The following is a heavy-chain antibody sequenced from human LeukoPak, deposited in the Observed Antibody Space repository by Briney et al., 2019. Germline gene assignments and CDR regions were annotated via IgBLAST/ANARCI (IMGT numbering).Heavy chain of an antibody. CDR2: IYHSGST. Sequence: SETLSLTCAVYGGSFSGYYWSWIRQPPGKGLEWIGYIYHSGSTYYNPSLKSRLTISVDTSKNQFSLRLSSVTAADTAVYYCARVPPAYCGGDCRVEAFDIWGQGTMVTVSS. D-gene: IGHD2-21*02. V-gene: IGHV4-30-4*01. CDR1: GGSFSGYY. J-gene: IGHJ3*02. CDR3: ARVPPAYCGGDCRVEAFDI.